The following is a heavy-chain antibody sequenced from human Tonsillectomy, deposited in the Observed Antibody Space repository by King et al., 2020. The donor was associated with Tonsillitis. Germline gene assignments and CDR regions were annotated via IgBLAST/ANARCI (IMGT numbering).Heavy chain of an antibody. Sequence: QLVQSGGGVVQPGRSLRLSCAASGFTFSSYAMHWVRQAPGKGLEWVAVISYDGSNKYYADSVKGRFTISRDNSKNTLYLQMNSLRAEDTAVYYCARGPGSSTSCYRDAFDIWGQGTMVTVSS. V-gene: IGHV3-30*04. J-gene: IGHJ3*02. CDR1: GFTFSSYA. D-gene: IGHD2-2*01. CDR3: ARGPGSSTSCYRDAFDI. CDR2: ISYDGSNK.